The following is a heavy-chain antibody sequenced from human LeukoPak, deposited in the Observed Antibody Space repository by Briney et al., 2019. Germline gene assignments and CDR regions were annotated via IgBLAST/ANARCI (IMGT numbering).Heavy chain of an antibody. J-gene: IGHJ4*02. CDR3: VRRVAGSGYRDY. CDR1: SGSFSAYY. V-gene: IGHV4-34*01. Sequence: SETLSLTCACAVYSGSFSAYYWSWIRQPPGKELEWIGEINHSGSTNYNPSLKSRVTISLDTSKNQFSLKLSSVTAADTAEYYCVRRVAGSGYRDYWGQGTLVTVSS. D-gene: IGHD3-22*01. CDR2: INHSGST.